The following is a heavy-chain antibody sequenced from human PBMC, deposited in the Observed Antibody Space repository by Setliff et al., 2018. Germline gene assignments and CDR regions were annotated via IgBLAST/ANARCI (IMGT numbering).Heavy chain of an antibody. CDR3: ARASRFGTIVYRGDYYMDV. CDR1: GYTFSSYA. J-gene: IGHJ6*03. D-gene: IGHD3-10*01. CDR2: INTNTGNP. Sequence: ASVKVSCKASGYTFSSYAMNWVRQAPGQGLEWMGWINTNTGNPTYAQDFTGRYVFALDTSVSTAYLQINSLKADDTAVYYCARASRFGTIVYRGDYYMDVWGKGTTVTVSS. V-gene: IGHV7-4-1*02.